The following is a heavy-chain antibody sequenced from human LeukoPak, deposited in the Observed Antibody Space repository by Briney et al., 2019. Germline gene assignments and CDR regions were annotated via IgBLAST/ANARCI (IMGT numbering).Heavy chain of an antibody. CDR1: GYTFTSYA. D-gene: IGHD3-16*02. CDR2: INTNTGNP. Sequence: ASVKVSCKASGYTFTSYAMNWVRQAPGQGLEWMGWINTNTGNPTYAQGFTGRFVFSLDTSVSTAYLQISSLKAEDTAVYYCALSLYDYVWGSYRPPFDYWGQGTLVTVSS. V-gene: IGHV7-4-1*02. J-gene: IGHJ4*02. CDR3: ALSLYDYVWGSYRPPFDY.